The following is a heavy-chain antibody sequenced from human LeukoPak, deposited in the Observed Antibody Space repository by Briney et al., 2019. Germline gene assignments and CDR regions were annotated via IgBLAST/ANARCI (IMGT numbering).Heavy chain of an antibody. D-gene: IGHD6-13*01. V-gene: IGHV4-30-4*08. CDR1: GGSISSGDYY. CDR2: IYYSGST. Sequence: SETLSLTCTVSGGSISSGDYYWSWIRQPPGKGLEWIGYIYYSGSTYYNPSLKSRVTISVDKSRNQFSLKLSSVTAADTAVYYCARFGIAAAVYFDYWGQGTLVTVSS. CDR3: ARFGIAAAVYFDY. J-gene: IGHJ4*02.